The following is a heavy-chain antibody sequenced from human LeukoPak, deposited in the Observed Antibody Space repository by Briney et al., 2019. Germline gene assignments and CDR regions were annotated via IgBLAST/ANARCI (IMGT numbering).Heavy chain of an antibody. D-gene: IGHD1-1*01. CDR1: GFTFSSYG. CDR3: ASLDRQRNYWYFDL. Sequence: PGGSLRLSCAASGFTFSSYGFHWVRQAPGKGLEWVAVIWSDGSYKYYADSVKGRFTISRDDSKNTLYLQMNSLRAEDTAAYYCASLDRQRNYWYFDLWGRGTLVTVSS. J-gene: IGHJ2*01. V-gene: IGHV3-33*01. CDR2: IWSDGSYK.